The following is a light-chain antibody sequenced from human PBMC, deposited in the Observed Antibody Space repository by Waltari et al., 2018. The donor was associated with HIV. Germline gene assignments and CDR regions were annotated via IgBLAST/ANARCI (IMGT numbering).Light chain of an antibody. V-gene: IGKV1-16*02. Sequence: DVQMTQSPSSLSVSIGDRVIITCRASQDITGFLAWFQHRPGTAPKSLIYGTSTLQSGVPSSKFSGSGSGTEVILTITKRQPEDTGTYYCQQYSAYPLTFGGGTKVEI. CDR3: QQYSAYPLT. J-gene: IGKJ4*01. CDR2: GTS. CDR1: QDITGF.